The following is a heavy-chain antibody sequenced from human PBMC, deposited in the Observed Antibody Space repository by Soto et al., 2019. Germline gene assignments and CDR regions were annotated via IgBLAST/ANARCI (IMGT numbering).Heavy chain of an antibody. D-gene: IGHD2-2*01. J-gene: IGHJ4*02. CDR3: ARGIGYCSSINCYSSRRLRFDS. Sequence: SETLSLTCAVYGGSFSGYYWTWIRQSPEKGLEWIGEVNHSGTTYYNPSLKTRDTISVHTPKNQFSLKMSSVTAADTAVYYCARGIGYCSSINCYSSRRLRFDSWGQGTLVTVSS. V-gene: IGHV4-34*01. CDR1: GGSFSGYY. CDR2: VNHSGTT.